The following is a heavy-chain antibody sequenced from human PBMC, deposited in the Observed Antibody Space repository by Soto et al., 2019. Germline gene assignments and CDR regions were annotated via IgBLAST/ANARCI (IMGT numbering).Heavy chain of an antibody. CDR1: GGTFSSYT. D-gene: IGHD3-3*01. CDR2: IIPILGIA. CDR3: ARGLPGYDFWSGPYYYYMDV. J-gene: IGHJ6*03. Sequence: GASVKVSCKASGGTFSSYTISWVRQAPGQGLEWVGRIIPILGIANYAQKFQGRVTITADKSTSTAYMELSSLRSEDTAVYYCARGLPGYDFWSGPYYYYMDVWGKGTTVTVSS. V-gene: IGHV1-69*02.